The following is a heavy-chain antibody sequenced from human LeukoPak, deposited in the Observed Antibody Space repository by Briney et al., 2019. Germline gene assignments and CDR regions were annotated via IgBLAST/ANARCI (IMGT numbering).Heavy chain of an antibody. V-gene: IGHV3-21*01. CDR2: ISSCSSYI. J-gene: IGHJ4*02. CDR3: AREEYSSGWYYFDY. CDR1: GFTFSSYS. Sequence: PGGSLRLSCAASGFTFSSYSMNWVRQAPGKGLEWVSSISSCSSYIYYADSVKGRFTISRDNAKNSLYLQMNSLRAEDTAVYYCAREEYSSGWYYFDYWGQGTLVTVSS. D-gene: IGHD6-19*01.